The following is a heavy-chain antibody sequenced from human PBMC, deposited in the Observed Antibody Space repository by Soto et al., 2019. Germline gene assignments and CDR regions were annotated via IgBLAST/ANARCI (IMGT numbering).Heavy chain of an antibody. Sequence: QVQLQESGPGLVKPSQTLSLTCTVSGGSISSGGYYWSWIRQHPGKGLEWIGYIYYSGSTYYNPSLKSRVTISVDTSKNQFSLKLSSVTAADTAVYYCATLQYYDSSGYYPGGYFQHWGQGTLVTVSS. V-gene: IGHV4-31*03. CDR3: ATLQYYDSSGYYPGGYFQH. CDR2: IYYSGST. D-gene: IGHD3-22*01. J-gene: IGHJ1*01. CDR1: GGSISSGGYY.